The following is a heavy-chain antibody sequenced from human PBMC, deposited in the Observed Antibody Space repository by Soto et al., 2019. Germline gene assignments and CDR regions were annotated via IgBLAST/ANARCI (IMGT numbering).Heavy chain of an antibody. Sequence: EVQLVESGGGLVQPGGSLRLSCAASGFTFSSYSMNWVRQAPGKGLEWVSYISIGTSTIYYADSVKGRFTISRDDAKNARYLQMNSLRAEDTAVYYCARDNGMAGSFDPWGQGTLVTVSA. V-gene: IGHV3-48*01. CDR2: ISIGTSTI. J-gene: IGHJ5*02. CDR1: GFTFSSYS. CDR3: ARDNGMAGSFDP. D-gene: IGHD2-8*01.